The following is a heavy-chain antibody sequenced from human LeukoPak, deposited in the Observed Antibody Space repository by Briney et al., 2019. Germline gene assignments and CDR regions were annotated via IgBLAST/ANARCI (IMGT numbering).Heavy chain of an antibody. Sequence: GGSLRLSCRASGFTFSGFGMSWVRQTPGKGLEWVSAMTGSGGRTYYADSVKGRFTISRDNSENTLYLQINSLRAEDTAVYYCARDLWYYDSSGYPIEDYWGQGTLVTVSS. V-gene: IGHV3-23*01. CDR2: MTGSGGRT. CDR1: GFTFSGFG. J-gene: IGHJ4*02. CDR3: ARDLWYYDSSGYPIEDY. D-gene: IGHD3-22*01.